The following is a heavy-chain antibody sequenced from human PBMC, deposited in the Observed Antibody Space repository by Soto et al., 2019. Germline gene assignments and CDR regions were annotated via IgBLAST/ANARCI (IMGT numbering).Heavy chain of an antibody. Sequence: PGGSLRLSCAASGFTFSSYAMHWVRQAPGKGLEWVAVISYDGSNKYYADSVKGRFTISRDNSKNTLYLQMNSLRAEDTAVYYCARGRGYSYGSDYWGQGTLVTRLL. J-gene: IGHJ4*02. D-gene: IGHD5-18*01. V-gene: IGHV3-30-3*01. CDR2: ISYDGSNK. CDR3: ARGRGYSYGSDY. CDR1: GFTFSSYA.